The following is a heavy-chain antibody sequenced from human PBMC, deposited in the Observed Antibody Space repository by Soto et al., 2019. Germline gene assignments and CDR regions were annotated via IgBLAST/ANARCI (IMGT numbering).Heavy chain of an antibody. J-gene: IGHJ4*02. D-gene: IGHD5-12*01. CDR3: AHVYGGYDNFDY. Sequence: QITLKESGPTLVKPTQTLTLTCTFSGFSLSTSGVGVGWIRQPPGKALEWLALIYWDDDKRYSPSLKSRLTITKDTSKNQVVLTMANMDPVDTATYYCAHVYGGYDNFDYWGQGTLVTVSS. CDR2: IYWDDDK. CDR1: GFSLSTSGVG. V-gene: IGHV2-5*02.